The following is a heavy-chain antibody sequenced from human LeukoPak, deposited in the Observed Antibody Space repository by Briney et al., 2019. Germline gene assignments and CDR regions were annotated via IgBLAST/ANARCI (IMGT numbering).Heavy chain of an antibody. CDR2: IYYSGST. CDR1: GDSISSSSSY. V-gene: IGHV4-39*02. CDR3: VRDETLWTLDW. J-gene: IGHJ4*02. Sequence: SETLSLTCTVSGDSISSSSSYWGWIRQPPGEGLEWIGSIYYSGSTYYNTSLKSRVTISVDTSKNQFSLRLNSVTAADTAVYYCVRDETLWTLDWWGQGTLVSVSS. D-gene: IGHD1-1*01.